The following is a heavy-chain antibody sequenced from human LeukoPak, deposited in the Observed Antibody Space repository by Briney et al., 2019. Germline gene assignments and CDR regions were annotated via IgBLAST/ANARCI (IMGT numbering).Heavy chain of an antibody. Sequence: SETLSLTCTVSGGSIISGLYYWSWIRQYPGKGLEWIGYIYYSGTTYYNPSLKSRVTISVDTSKNQFSLKVSSVTAADTAVYYCARFNYDFWSGSMDIWGQGTLVTVSS. CDR3: ARFNYDFWSGSMDI. V-gene: IGHV4-31*03. J-gene: IGHJ4*02. CDR2: IYYSGTT. D-gene: IGHD3-3*01. CDR1: GGSIISGLYY.